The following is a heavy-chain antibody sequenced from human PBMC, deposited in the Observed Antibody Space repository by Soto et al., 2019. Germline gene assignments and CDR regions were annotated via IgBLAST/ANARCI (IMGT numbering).Heavy chain of an antibody. D-gene: IGHD2-8*01. CDR2: IDPSDSYT. J-gene: IGHJ6*02. V-gene: IGHV5-10-1*01. CDR1: GYSFTIYW. Sequence: PGESLKISCNGSGYSFTIYWISWVRQMPGKGLKWMGRIDPSDSYTNYSPSFQGHVTISADKSISTAYLQWSSLKASDTAMYYCASTLGYCTNGVCYGGYYYYYGMDVWGQGTTVTVSS. CDR3: ASTLGYCTNGVCYGGYYYYYGMDV.